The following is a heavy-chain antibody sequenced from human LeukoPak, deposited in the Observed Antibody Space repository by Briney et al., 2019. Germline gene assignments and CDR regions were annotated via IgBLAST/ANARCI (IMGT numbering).Heavy chain of an antibody. Sequence: GGSLRLSCEVSGFTFSNYWMTWVRQAPGKGLEWVASLKEDGSTTWYVDSVKGRFTVSRDSAKNSLHLQLNSLRVEDTAVYYCARDNSYARDYWGQGTLVTVSS. CDR2: LKEDGSTT. V-gene: IGHV3-7*01. D-gene: IGHD2-21*01. CDR1: GFTFSNYW. CDR3: ARDNSYARDY. J-gene: IGHJ4*02.